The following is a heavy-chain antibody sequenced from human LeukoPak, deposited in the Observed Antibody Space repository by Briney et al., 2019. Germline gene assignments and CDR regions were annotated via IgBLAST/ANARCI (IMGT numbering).Heavy chain of an antibody. J-gene: IGHJ4*02. CDR1: GGSISSHY. D-gene: IGHD3-22*01. CDR2: IHYSGST. Sequence: SETLSLTCTVSGGSISSHYWSWIRQPPGKGLEWIGYIHYSGSTTYSPSLKSRVTMSLDTSKSHFSLQLSSVTAADTALYYCARYYYDTSEYFYFDSWGQGTLVTVSS. V-gene: IGHV4-59*11. CDR3: ARYYYDTSEYFYFDS.